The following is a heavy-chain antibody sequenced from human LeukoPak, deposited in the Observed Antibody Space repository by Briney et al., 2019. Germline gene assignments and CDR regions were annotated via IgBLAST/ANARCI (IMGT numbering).Heavy chain of an antibody. CDR3: ARQNSCNYAAFDGWALFY. Sequence: YPSETLSLTCTVSGGSISTSSHCWGWIRQPPGKGLEWIGSIYYSGSTYYNPSLKSRVTISVDTSKNQFSLKLSSVTAADTAVYYCARQNSCNYAAFDGWALFYGGRGPLVTVS. V-gene: IGHV4-39*01. J-gene: IGHJ4*02. CDR1: GGSISTSSHC. D-gene: IGHD1-7*01. CDR2: IYYSGST.